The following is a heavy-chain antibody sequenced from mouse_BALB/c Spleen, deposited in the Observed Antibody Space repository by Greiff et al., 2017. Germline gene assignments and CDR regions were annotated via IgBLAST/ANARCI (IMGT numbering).Heavy chain of an antibody. CDR3: ARVYDYVYWYFDV. CDR2: ISYDGSN. CDR1: GYSITSGYY. D-gene: IGHD2-4*01. V-gene: IGHV3-6*02. J-gene: IGHJ1*01. Sequence: EVKLVESGPGLVKPSQSLSLTCSVTGYSITSGYYWNWIRQFPGNKLEWMGYISYDGSNNYNPSLKNRISITRDTSKNQFFLKLNSVTTEDTATYYCARVYDYVYWYFDVWGAGTTVTVSS.